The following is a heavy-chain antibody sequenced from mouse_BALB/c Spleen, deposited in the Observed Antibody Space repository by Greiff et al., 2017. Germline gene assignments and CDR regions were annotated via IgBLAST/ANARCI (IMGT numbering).Heavy chain of an antibody. D-gene: IGHD2-10*02. J-gene: IGHJ2*01. CDR3: ARAPYGNYAVDY. Sequence: EVHLVESGGGLVKPGGSLKLSCAASGFTFSDYYMYWVRQTPEKRLEWVATISDGGSYTYYPDSVKGRFTISRDNAKNNLYLQMSSLRSEDTAMYYCARAPYGNYAVDYWGQGTTLTVSS. V-gene: IGHV5-4*02. CDR2: ISDGGSYT. CDR1: GFTFSDYY.